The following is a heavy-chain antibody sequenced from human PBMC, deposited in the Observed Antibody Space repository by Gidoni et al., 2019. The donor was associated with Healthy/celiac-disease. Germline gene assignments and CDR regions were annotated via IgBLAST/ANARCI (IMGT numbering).Heavy chain of an antibody. J-gene: IGHJ6*03. D-gene: IGHD6-13*01. V-gene: IGHV1-3*01. Sequence: QVQLVQSGAEVKKPGASVKVSCKASAHTFTSYAIHWVRQAPGQRLEWMGWINAGNGNTKYSQKFQGRVTITRDTSASTAYMELSSLRSEDTAVYYCARDPEPLGKQQLGYYYYYMDVWGKGTTVTVSS. CDR1: AHTFTSYA. CDR2: INAGNGNT. CDR3: ARDPEPLGKQQLGYYYYYMDV.